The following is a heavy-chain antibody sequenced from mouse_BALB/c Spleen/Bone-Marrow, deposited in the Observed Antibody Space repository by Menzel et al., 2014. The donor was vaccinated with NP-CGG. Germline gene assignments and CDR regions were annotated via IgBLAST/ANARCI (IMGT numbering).Heavy chain of an antibody. CDR2: INPTTGYT. J-gene: IGHJ1*01. CDR3: ARSRYYGSSYWYFDV. Sequence: VKLVESAADLARPGASVKMSCKPSGYTFTTYTMHWVKQRPGQGLEWIGYINPTTGYTEYNQKFKDKTTLTADKSSSTAYMQLSSLTSGDSAVYYCARSRYYGSSYWYFDVWGAGTTVTVSS. V-gene: IGHV1-4*02. D-gene: IGHD1-1*01. CDR1: GYTFTTYT.